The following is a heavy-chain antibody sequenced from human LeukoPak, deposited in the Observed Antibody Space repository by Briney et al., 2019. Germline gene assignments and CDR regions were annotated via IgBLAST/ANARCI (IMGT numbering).Heavy chain of an antibody. CDR1: GGSISSGGYY. D-gene: IGHD6-6*01. V-gene: IGHV4-31*03. CDR3: ARGYSSSSLYYFYYYSMDV. CDR2: IYHSGST. J-gene: IGHJ6*02. Sequence: PSETLSLTCTVSGGSISSGGYYWSWIRLHPGKGLEWIGYIYHSGSTYYNPSLQSRVTISVDTSKNQFSLKLSSVTAADTAVYYCARGYSSSSLYYFYYYSMDVWGQGTTVTVSS.